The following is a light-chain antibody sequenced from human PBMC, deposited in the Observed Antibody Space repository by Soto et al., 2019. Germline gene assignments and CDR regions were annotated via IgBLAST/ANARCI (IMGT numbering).Light chain of an antibody. CDR3: KQYEEWTRT. V-gene: IGKV3-15*01. CDR1: QTLNNK. J-gene: IGKJ1*01. Sequence: IMTQSPATLSVSPGERATLSCRASQTLNNKVAWYQQKSGQPPRLLIYGASTRATGIPSRFSGSGSGTRFTLTIHSLQSEDFAVYYRKQYEEWTRTFAQGTKVDXK. CDR2: GAS.